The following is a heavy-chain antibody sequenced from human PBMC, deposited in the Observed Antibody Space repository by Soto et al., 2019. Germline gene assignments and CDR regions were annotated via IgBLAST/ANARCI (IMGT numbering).Heavy chain of an antibody. CDR1: GYTFTSYG. V-gene: IGHV1-18*01. CDR2: ISAYNGNT. Sequence: GASVKVSCKASGYTFTSYGISWVRQAPGQGLEWMGWISAYNGNTNYAQKLQGRVTMTTDTSTSTAYMELRSLRSDDTAVYYCARVAAAIHYYYYGMDVWGQGTMVTVSS. CDR3: ARVAAAIHYYYYGMDV. D-gene: IGHD6-13*01. J-gene: IGHJ6*02.